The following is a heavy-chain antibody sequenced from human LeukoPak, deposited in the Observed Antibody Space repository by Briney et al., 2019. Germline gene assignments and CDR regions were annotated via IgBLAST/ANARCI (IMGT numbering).Heavy chain of an antibody. J-gene: IGHJ4*02. Sequence: ASVKVSCKASGGPFSTYAITWVRQVPGQGLEWMGRIIPMLDISTYAQKFQGRVTITADKSTSTAYMALSSLRSEDTAVYYCAAGATGLHDAFDYWGLGTLVTVSP. CDR1: GGPFSTYA. CDR2: IIPMLDIS. D-gene: IGHD1-26*01. V-gene: IGHV1-69*04. CDR3: AAGATGLHDAFDY.